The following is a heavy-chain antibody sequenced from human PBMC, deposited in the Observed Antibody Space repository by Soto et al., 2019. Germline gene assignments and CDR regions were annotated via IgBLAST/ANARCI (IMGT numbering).Heavy chain of an antibody. D-gene: IGHD3-10*01. J-gene: IGHJ5*02. CDR3: ALLYDYGSGQNWFDP. CDR1: GGSFSSYY. V-gene: IGHV4-34*01. CDR2: INHSGST. Sequence: PSETLSLTCAVYGGSFSSYYWSWIRQPPGKGLEWIGEINHSGSTNYNPSLKSRVTISVYTSKNQFSLKLSSVTAADTAVYYCALLYDYGSGQNWFDPWGQGTMVTVSS.